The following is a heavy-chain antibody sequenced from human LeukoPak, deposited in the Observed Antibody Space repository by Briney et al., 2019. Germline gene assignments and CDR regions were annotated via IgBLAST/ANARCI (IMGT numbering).Heavy chain of an antibody. J-gene: IGHJ4*02. CDR1: GGSFSGYY. Sequence: PSETLSLTCAVYGGSFSGYYWSWIRQPPGKGLEWIGEINHSGSTYYNPSLKSRVTISVDTSKNQFSLKLSSVTAADTAVYYCAREAAAEDYWGQGTLVTVSS. V-gene: IGHV4-34*01. CDR3: AREAAAEDY. CDR2: INHSGST. D-gene: IGHD6-13*01.